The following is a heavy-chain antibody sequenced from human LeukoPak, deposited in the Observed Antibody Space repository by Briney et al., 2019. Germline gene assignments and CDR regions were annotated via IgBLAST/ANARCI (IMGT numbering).Heavy chain of an antibody. J-gene: IGHJ6*02. V-gene: IGHV1-46*01. Sequence: GASVTVSCKASGYTFTSYYMHWVRQAPGQGLEWMGIINPSGGSTSYAQKFQGRVTMTRDTSTSTVYMELSSLRSEGTAVYYCARDLRGYSYYYGMDVWGQGTTVTVSS. CDR1: GYTFTSYY. CDR2: INPSGGST. CDR3: ARDLRGYSYYYGMDV. D-gene: IGHD5-12*01.